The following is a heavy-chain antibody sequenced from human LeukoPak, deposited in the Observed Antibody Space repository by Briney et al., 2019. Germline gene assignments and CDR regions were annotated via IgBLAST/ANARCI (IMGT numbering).Heavy chain of an antibody. J-gene: IGHJ6*02. CDR1: GGSISSSN. CDR2: ISSSSSYI. D-gene: IGHD3-9*01. CDR3: ARGWARYSCDV. Sequence: ETLSLTCAVSGGSISSSNWWSWVRQAPGKGLEWVSSISSSSSYIYYADSVKGRFTISRDNAKNSLYLQMNSLRAEDTAVYYCARGWARYSCDVWGQGTTVTVSS. V-gene: IGHV3-21*01.